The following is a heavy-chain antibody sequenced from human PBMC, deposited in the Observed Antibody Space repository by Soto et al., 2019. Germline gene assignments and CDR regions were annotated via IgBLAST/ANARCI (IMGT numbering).Heavy chain of an antibody. Sequence: TSETLSLTCTVSGGSISSGDYYWSWIRQPPGKGLEWIGYIYYSGSTYYNPSLKSRVAISVDTSKNQFSLKLSSVTAADTAVYYCARGGDIVVVVAATRHYYYGMDVWGQGTTVTVSS. D-gene: IGHD2-15*01. CDR1: GGSISSGDYY. J-gene: IGHJ6*02. V-gene: IGHV4-30-4*01. CDR2: IYYSGST. CDR3: ARGGDIVVVVAATRHYYYGMDV.